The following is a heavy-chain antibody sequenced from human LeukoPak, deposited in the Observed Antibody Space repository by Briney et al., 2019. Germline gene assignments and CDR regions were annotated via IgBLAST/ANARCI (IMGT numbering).Heavy chain of an antibody. D-gene: IGHD3-10*01. J-gene: IGHJ4*02. CDR2: INPNSGGT. Sequence: ASVKVSCKASGYTFTGYYMHWVRQAPGQGLEWMGWINPNSGGTNYAQKFQGRGTMTRDTSISTAYMELSRLRSDDTAVYYCARDHSRFGELPSFDYWGQGTLVTVSS. V-gene: IGHV1-2*02. CDR1: GYTFTGYY. CDR3: ARDHSRFGELPSFDY.